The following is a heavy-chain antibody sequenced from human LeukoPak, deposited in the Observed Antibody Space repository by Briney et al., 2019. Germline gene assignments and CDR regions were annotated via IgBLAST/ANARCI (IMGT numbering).Heavy chain of an antibody. D-gene: IGHD3-22*01. CDR3: AGRYDSSGYPLH. CDR2: ISDSGTT. J-gene: IGHJ4*02. V-gene: IGHV3-23*01. Sequence: GGSLRLSCAASGFTLSSYAMSWVRQAPGKGLEWVSAISDSGTTYYADSIKGRFTISRDNSKNTLYLQMNSLRAEDTAVYYCAGRYDSSGYPLHWGQGTLVTVSS. CDR1: GFTLSSYA.